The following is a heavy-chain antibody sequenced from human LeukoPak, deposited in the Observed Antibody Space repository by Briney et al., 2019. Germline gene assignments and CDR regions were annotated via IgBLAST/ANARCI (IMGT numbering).Heavy chain of an antibody. V-gene: IGHV3-53*04. CDR3: ARASYDFWSGYNDYYYGMDV. Sequence: PGGSLRLSCAASGFTVSSNYMSWVRQAPGKGLEWVSVIYSGGSTYHADSVKGRFTISRHNSKNTLYLQMNSLRAEDTAVYYCARASYDFWSGYNDYYYGMDVWGQGTTVTVSS. CDR2: IYSGGST. J-gene: IGHJ6*02. CDR1: GFTVSSNY. D-gene: IGHD3-3*01.